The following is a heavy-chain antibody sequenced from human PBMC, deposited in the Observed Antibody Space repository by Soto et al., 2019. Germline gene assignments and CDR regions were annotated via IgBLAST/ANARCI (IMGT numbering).Heavy chain of an antibody. CDR3: VRDNNWSFDY. Sequence: GGSLRLSCAASGFIFSSHWMNWVRQAPGKGLVGVSHIGPDGSNIWEADSVQGRFTISRDNARNRLYLQMNRLRDEDTAIYYCVRDNNWSFDYWGQGVLVTVSS. J-gene: IGHJ4*02. D-gene: IGHD1-1*01. V-gene: IGHV3-74*01. CDR2: IGPDGSNI. CDR1: GFIFSSHW.